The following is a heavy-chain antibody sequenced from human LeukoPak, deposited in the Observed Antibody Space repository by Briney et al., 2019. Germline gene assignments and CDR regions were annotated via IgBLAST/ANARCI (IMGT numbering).Heavy chain of an antibody. J-gene: IGHJ4*02. CDR1: GFTFSTYG. Sequence: GGSLRLSCAAYGFTFSTYGMHWVRQAPGKGLEWVAFIRYDGSNKYYANSVKGRFTISRDNSKNTLYLQMSSLRAEDTAVYYCAKDRTGYGDYYFDYWGQGTLVTVSS. D-gene: IGHD4-17*01. CDR3: AKDRTGYGDYYFDY. CDR2: IRYDGSNK. V-gene: IGHV3-30*02.